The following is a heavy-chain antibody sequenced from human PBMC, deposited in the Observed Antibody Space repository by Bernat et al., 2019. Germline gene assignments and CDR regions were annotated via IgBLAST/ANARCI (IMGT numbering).Heavy chain of an antibody. D-gene: IGHD6-19*01. CDR1: GFTFSGYW. V-gene: IGHV3-7*03. J-gene: IGHJ4*02. CDR3: ARDRYGPAGSGWPFFDY. CDR2: IKPDGSDK. Sequence: EVQLVESGGVLVQPGGSLRLSFATSGFTFSGYWMSWVRQAPGKGPGWVANIKPDGSDKYYVESVKGRFTNSRDNAKNSLYLQMNSLSAEDTAVYYCARDRYGPAGSGWPFFDYWGQGTLVTVSS.